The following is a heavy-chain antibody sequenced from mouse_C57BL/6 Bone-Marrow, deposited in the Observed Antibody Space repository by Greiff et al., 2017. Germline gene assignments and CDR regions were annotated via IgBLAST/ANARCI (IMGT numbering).Heavy chain of an antibody. CDR3: ARGGSLFAY. V-gene: IGHV1-4*01. CDR1: GYTFTSYT. CDR2: INPSSGYT. Sequence: QVQLQQSGAELARPGASVKMSCKASGYTFTSYTMHWVKQRPGQGLEWIGYINPSSGYTKYNQKFKDKATLTADKSSSTAYMQLSSLTSEDSAVYCCARGGSLFAYWGQGTLVTVSA. J-gene: IGHJ3*01.